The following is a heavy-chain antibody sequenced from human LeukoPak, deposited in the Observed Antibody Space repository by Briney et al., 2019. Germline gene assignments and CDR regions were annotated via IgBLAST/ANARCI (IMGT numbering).Heavy chain of an antibody. Sequence: QAGGSLRLSCAASGFTFSSYWMSWVRQAPGKGLEWVANIKQDGSEKYCVDSVKGQFTISRDNAKNSLYLQMNSLGAEDTAVYYCARGGRGYSIIPIDYWGQGTLVTVSS. CDR2: IKQDGSEK. CDR1: GFTFSSYW. J-gene: IGHJ4*02. D-gene: IGHD5-18*01. V-gene: IGHV3-7*04. CDR3: ARGGRGYSIIPIDY.